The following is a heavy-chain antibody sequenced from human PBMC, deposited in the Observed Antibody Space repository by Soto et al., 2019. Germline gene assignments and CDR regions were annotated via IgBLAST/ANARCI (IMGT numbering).Heavy chain of an antibody. CDR2: ITYSGDT. CDR1: GASISSAGYS. V-gene: IGHV4-31*03. J-gene: IGHJ5*01. Sequence: PSETLSLTCTVSGASISSAGYSWSWVRQHPGKGLEWIGYITYSGDTDYNPSLRSRVSISIDTSRNQFSLKLSSVTAADTAVYFCAKWDGYGDSWGQGTLVTVSS. CDR3: AKWDGYGDS. D-gene: IGHD5-12*01.